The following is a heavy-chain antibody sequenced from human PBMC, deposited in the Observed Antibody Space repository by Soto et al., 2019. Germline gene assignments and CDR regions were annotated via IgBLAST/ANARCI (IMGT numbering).Heavy chain of an antibody. CDR3: ARIRYDFWSGPPGAYYGMDV. CDR1: GFSLSTSGMC. D-gene: IGHD3-3*01. J-gene: IGHJ6*02. Sequence: ESGPTLVNPTQTLTLTCTFSGFSLSTSGMCVSWIRQPPGKALEWLALIDWDDDKYYSTSLKTRLTISKDTSKNQVVLTMTNMDPVDTATYYCARIRYDFWSGPPGAYYGMDVWGQGTTVTVSS. CDR2: IDWDDDK. V-gene: IGHV2-70*01.